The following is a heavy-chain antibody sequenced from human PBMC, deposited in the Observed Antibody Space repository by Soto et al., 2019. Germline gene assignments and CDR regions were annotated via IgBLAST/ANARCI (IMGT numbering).Heavy chain of an antibody. CDR3: ARETSYYDSSTYQQPFDY. J-gene: IGHJ4*02. CDR2: ISSSTSYI. Sequence: GGSLRLSCPASGFTFSSYSMNWVRQAPGKGLEWVSSISSSTSYIYYADSVKGRFTISRDNAKNSLYLQMISLRAEDTAVYYCARETSYYDSSTYQQPFDYWGQGTLVTVSS. CDR1: GFTFSSYS. D-gene: IGHD3-22*01. V-gene: IGHV3-21*01.